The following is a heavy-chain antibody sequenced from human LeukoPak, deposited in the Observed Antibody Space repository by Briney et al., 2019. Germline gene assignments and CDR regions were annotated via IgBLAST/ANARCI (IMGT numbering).Heavy chain of an antibody. V-gene: IGHV3-7*03. CDR2: IKPDGSEK. D-gene: IGHD6-13*01. J-gene: IGHJ5*02. Sequence: PGGSLRLSCAASHFTFTTYWMSWVRQAPGKGLEWVANIKPDGSEKYYVDSVKGRFTISRDNAKNSLYLQMNSLRAEDTALYYCAKSKKGSSWRYNWFDPWGQGTLVTVSS. CDR1: HFTFTTYW. CDR3: AKSKKGSSWRYNWFDP.